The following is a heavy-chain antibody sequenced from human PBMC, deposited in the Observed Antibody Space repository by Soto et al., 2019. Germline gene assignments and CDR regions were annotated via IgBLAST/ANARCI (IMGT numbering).Heavy chain of an antibody. CDR3: AKRRGAGGHFDY. V-gene: IGHV3-23*01. CDR1: GFTFSSYA. J-gene: IGHJ4*02. CDR2: VSIGGST. D-gene: IGHD2-15*01. Sequence: LRLSCAGPGFTFSSYAMGWVRQGPGKGLEWVAVVSIGGSTHYADSVRGRFTISRDNSKNTLSLQMNSLTAEDTAVYFCAKRRGAGGHFDYWGQGARVTVSS.